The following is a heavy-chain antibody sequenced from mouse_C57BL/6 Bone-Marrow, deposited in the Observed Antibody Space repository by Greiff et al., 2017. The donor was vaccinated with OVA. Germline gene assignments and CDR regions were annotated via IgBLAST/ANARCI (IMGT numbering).Heavy chain of an antibody. CDR1: GYTFTSYG. CDR3: APLYDSRWYFDV. J-gene: IGHJ1*03. D-gene: IGHD2-4*01. CDR2: IYPRSGNT. V-gene: IGHV1-81*01. Sequence: QVQLKESGAELARPGASVKLSCKASGYTFTSYGISWVKQRTGQGLEWIGEIYPRSGNTYYNEKFKGKATLTADKSSSTAYMELRSLTSEDSAVYFCAPLYDSRWYFDVWGTGTTVTVSS.